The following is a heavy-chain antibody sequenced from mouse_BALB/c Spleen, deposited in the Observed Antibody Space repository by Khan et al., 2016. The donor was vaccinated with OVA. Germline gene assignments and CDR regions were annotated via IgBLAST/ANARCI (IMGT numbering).Heavy chain of an antibody. V-gene: IGHV1-77*01. J-gene: IGHJ3*01. D-gene: IGHD1-1*02. CDR2: IYPGSGST. Sequence: QVRLQQSGPELVKPGASVKMSCKASGYTFTDYVINWVKQRTGQGLEWIGEIYPGSGSTYYNEKFKDKATLTADKSSNTAYMQLSSLTSEDSAVYVCAKNYASWFAYWGQGTLVTVSA. CDR1: GYTFTDYV. CDR3: AKNYASWFAY.